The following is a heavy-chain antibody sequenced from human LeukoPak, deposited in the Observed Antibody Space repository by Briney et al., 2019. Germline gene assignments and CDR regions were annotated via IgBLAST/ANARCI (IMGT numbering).Heavy chain of an antibody. CDR3: AIYDSQHWFDP. D-gene: IGHD5/OR15-5a*01. V-gene: IGHV4-39*01. Sequence: SETLSLTCTVSGGSISSSSYYWGWIRQPSGKGLEWIGSIYYSGSTYYNPSLKSRVTISVDTSKNQFSLKLSSVTAADTAVYYCAIYDSQHWFDPWGQGTLVTVSS. J-gene: IGHJ5*02. CDR1: GGSISSSSYY. CDR2: IYYSGST.